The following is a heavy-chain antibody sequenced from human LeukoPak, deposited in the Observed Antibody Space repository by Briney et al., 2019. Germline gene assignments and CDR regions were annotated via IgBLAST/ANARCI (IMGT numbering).Heavy chain of an antibody. D-gene: IGHD3-3*01. CDR2: IGGDGRS. CDR1: GFPFTPNA. Sequence: GGSLRLSCVASGFPFTPNAMNWVRQAPGKGLEWVSGIGGDGRSHYTGSAKGRFTISRDNSKNTLYLQMNSLRAEDTAIYYCAKDLHNWSGIDYWGLGTLVTVSS. J-gene: IGHJ4*02. CDR3: AKDLHNWSGIDY. V-gene: IGHV3-23*01.